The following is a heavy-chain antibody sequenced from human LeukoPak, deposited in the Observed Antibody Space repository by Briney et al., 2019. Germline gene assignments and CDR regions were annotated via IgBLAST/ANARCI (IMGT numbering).Heavy chain of an antibody. CDR1: GYTFTGYY. Sequence: ASVKVSCKASGYTFTGYYMHWVRQAPGQGLEWMGWINPNSGGTNYAQKFQGRVTMTRDTSISTAYMELSRLRSDDTAVYYCARGRITIFGVVILFDYWGQGNLVTVSS. CDR2: INPNSGGT. J-gene: IGHJ4*02. V-gene: IGHV1-2*02. D-gene: IGHD3-3*01. CDR3: ARGRITIFGVVILFDY.